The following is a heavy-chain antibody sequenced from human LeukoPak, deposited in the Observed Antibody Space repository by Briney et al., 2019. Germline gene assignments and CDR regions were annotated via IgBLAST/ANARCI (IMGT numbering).Heavy chain of an antibody. V-gene: IGHV3-30-3*01. CDR2: ISYDGSNK. D-gene: IGHD4-17*01. CDR3: AHIPTGDDHGDFCPGD. CDR1: GFTFSSYA. J-gene: IGHJ4*02. Sequence: GRSLRLSCAASGFTFSSYAMHWVRQAPGKGLEWVAVISYDGSNKYYADSVKGRFTISRDNSKNTLYLQMNSLRAEDTAVYYCAHIPTGDDHGDFCPGDWGQGTLVTVSS.